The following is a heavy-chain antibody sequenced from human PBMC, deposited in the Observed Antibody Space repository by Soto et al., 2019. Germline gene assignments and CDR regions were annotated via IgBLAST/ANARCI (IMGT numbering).Heavy chain of an antibody. CDR1: GFTFRNHA. CDR3: ARDQGVVIIKDH. D-gene: IGHD6-6*01. J-gene: IGHJ4*02. CDR2: IWYDGTSK. Sequence: QVQLVESGGGVVQPGRSLRLSCAASGFTFRNHAMHWVRQAPGKGLEWVGLIWYDGTSKYYADSVKGRFTISRDNSKNTLYLEMNSLRVEDTAIDYCARDQGVVIIKDHWGQGTLVTGSS. V-gene: IGHV3-33*08.